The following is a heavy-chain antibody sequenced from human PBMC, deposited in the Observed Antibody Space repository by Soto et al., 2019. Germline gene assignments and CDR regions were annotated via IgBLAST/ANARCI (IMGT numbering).Heavy chain of an antibody. CDR2: MNPNSGNT. CDR3: ARGKLNYCGGDCPDFDY. Sequence: ASVKVSCKASGYTFTSYDINWVRQATGQGLEWMGWMNPNSGNTGYAQKFQGRVTMTRNKSISTDYMELSSLRSEDTDVYYWARGKLNYCGGDCPDFDYWGQGTLVTVSS. CDR1: GYTFTSYD. D-gene: IGHD2-21*02. V-gene: IGHV1-8*01. J-gene: IGHJ4*02.